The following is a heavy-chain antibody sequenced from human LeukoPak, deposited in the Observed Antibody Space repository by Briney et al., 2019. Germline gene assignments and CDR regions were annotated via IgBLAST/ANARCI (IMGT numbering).Heavy chain of an antibody. J-gene: IGHJ4*02. V-gene: IGHV3-23*01. Sequence: GGSLRLSCAGSGFNFGNHAMSWVRQAPGKGLEWVSGLSADGSKKYYADAVRGRFTISRDNYENTLFLPLNSLRVEDTAVYYCANGGRYSAPPNFDYWGQGNPVTVSS. CDR2: LSADGSKK. D-gene: IGHD5-12*01. CDR1: GFNFGNHA. CDR3: ANGGRYSAPPNFDY.